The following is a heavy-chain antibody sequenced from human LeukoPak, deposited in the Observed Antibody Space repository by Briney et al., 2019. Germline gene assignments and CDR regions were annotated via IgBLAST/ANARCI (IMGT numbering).Heavy chain of an antibody. Sequence: SEALSLTCTVSGGSINSSSYYWGWIRQPPGKGLEWMGSINYSGSTYHNPSLKSRVTISVDTSKNQFSLRLSSVTAADTAVFYCASGYSYDLFDYWGQGTLVTVSS. D-gene: IGHD5-18*01. CDR1: GGSINSSSYY. V-gene: IGHV4-39*07. J-gene: IGHJ4*02. CDR3: ASGYSYDLFDY. CDR2: INYSGST.